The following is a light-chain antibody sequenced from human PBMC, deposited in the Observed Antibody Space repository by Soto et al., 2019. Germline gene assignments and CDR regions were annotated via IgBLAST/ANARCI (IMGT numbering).Light chain of an antibody. J-gene: IGKJ2*01. Sequence: EIVMTQSPATLSVSPGERATLSCRASQSVSSNLAWYQQKPGQAPRLLIYGASTRATDIPARFSGSGSGTECPLTISSLQAEDFAVYYCQQYTNGPPYTFGQGTKLEIK. CDR3: QQYTNGPPYT. CDR1: QSVSSN. V-gene: IGKV3-15*01. CDR2: GAS.